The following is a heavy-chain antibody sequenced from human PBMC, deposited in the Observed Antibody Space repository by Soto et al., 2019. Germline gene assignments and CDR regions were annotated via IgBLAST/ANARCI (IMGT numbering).Heavy chain of an antibody. CDR1: GYTFTSHA. CDR3: ARKIFLGSGSAGGEH. D-gene: IGHD3-10*02. CDR2: ISAYNGNT. V-gene: IGHV1-18*01. Sequence: QVQLVQSGAEVKNPGASVKVSCKASGYTFTSHAISWVRQAPGQGLEWMGWISAYNGNTNYAQKLPGRVTMTTDTSTSTADLELRSLRADDTAVYHCARKIFLGSGSAGGEHRGQGTLVTVCS. J-gene: IGHJ4*02.